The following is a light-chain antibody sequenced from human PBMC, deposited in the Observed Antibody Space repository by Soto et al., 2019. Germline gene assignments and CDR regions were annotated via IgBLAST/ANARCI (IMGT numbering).Light chain of an antibody. V-gene: IGKV1-5*01. CDR2: DAS. Sequence: DSHMTQSPSSLSASFGYIVTITFRASQSISSWLAWYQQKPGNAPKLLIYDASSLESGVPSRFSGSGSGTEFTLTISRLQTDDFATYYCQQYNRYLTLGHGTKVDIK. CDR3: QQYNRYLT. CDR1: QSISSW. J-gene: IGKJ3*01.